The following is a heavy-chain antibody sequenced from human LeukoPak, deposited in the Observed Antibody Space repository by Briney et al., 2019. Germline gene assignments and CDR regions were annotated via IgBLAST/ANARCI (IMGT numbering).Heavy chain of an antibody. CDR1: GFTFCSYA. J-gene: IGHJ6*03. V-gene: IGHV3-23*01. D-gene: IGHD6-13*01. CDR3: ASLNSSSWYYYYMDV. CDR2: ISGSGGST. Sequence: GGSLRLSCAASGFTFCSYAMSWVRQAPGEGLEWVSAISGSGGSTYYADSVKGRFTISRDNSKNTLYLQMNSLRAEDTAVYYCASLNSSSWYYYYMDVWGKGTTVTISS.